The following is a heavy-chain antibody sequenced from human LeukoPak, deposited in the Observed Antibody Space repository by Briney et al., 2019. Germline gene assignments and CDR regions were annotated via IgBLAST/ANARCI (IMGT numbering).Heavy chain of an antibody. CDR2: IVVGSGNT. CDR3: AAAKYCSSTSCYALDY. V-gene: IGHV1-58*01. Sequence: ASVKVSCKASGFTFTSSAVQWVRQARGQRLECIGCIVVGSGNTNYAQKFQERVTITRDMSTSTAYMELSSLRSEDTAVYYCAAAKYCSSTSCYALDYWGQGTLVTVSS. CDR1: GFTFTSSA. D-gene: IGHD2-2*01. J-gene: IGHJ4*02.